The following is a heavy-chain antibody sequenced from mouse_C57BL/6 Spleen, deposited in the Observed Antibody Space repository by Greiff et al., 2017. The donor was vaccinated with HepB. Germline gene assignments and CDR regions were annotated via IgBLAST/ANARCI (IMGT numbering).Heavy chain of an antibody. CDR1: GYAFSSSW. CDR3: ARKGLGQYFDY. J-gene: IGHJ2*01. V-gene: IGHV1-82*01. CDR2: IYPGDGDT. D-gene: IGHD4-1*01. Sequence: QVQLKESGPELVKPGASVKISCKASGYAFSSSWMNWVKQRPGKGLEWIGRIYPGDGDTNYNGKFKGKATLTADKSSSTAYMQLSSLTSEDSAVYFCARKGLGQYFDYWGQGTTLTVSS.